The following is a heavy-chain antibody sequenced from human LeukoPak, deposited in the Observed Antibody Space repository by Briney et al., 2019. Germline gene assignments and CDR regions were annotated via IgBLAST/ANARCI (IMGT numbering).Heavy chain of an antibody. J-gene: IGHJ6*04. D-gene: IGHD5-24*01. CDR1: GGSFSGYY. CDR2: INHSGST. CDR3: ARDGVPRGMDV. V-gene: IGHV4-34*01. Sequence: SETLSLTCAVYGGSFSGYYWSWIRQPPGKGLEWIGEINHSGSTNYNPSLKSRVTISVDTSKNQFSLKLSSVTAADTAVYYCARDGVPRGMDVWDKGTTVTVSS.